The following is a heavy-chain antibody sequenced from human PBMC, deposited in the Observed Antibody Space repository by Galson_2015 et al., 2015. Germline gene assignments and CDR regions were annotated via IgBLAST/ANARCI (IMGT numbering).Heavy chain of an antibody. CDR2: ISYDGSDK. Sequence: SLRLSCAASGFTFSNYGTHWVRQAPGKGLEWVAVISYDGSDKYYADSVKGRFTISRDNSKNTLYPQMNSLRADDTAVYYCARDRAGVPEIEYWGQGTLVTVSS. CDR1: GFTFSNYG. D-gene: IGHD1-14*01. J-gene: IGHJ4*02. V-gene: IGHV3-30*03. CDR3: ARDRAGVPEIEY.